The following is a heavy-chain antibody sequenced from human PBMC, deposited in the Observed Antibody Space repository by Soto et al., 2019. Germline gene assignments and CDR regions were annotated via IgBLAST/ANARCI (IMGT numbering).Heavy chain of an antibody. J-gene: IGHJ4*02. CDR2: IIPIFGTA. CDR1: GGTFSSYA. Sequence: QVQLVQSGAEVKKPGSSVKVSCKASGGTFSSYAISWVRQDPGQGLEWMGGIIPIFGTANYAQKFQGRVTITADESTSTAYMELSSLRSEDTAVYYCARAYCGGDCSRTPHDYWGQGTLVTVSS. CDR3: ARAYCGGDCSRTPHDY. V-gene: IGHV1-69*01. D-gene: IGHD2-21*02.